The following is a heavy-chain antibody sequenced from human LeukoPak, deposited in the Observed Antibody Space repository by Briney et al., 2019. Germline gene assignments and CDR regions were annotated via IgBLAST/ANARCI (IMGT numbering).Heavy chain of an antibody. CDR1: GGSISSSSYY. Sequence: SETLSLTCTVSGGSISSSSYYWGWIRQPPGKGLEWIGSIYYSGSTYYNPSLKSRVTISVDTSKNQFSLKLSSVTAADTAVYYCARFNHYDFWSGYFDYWGQGTLVTVSS. V-gene: IGHV4-39*01. D-gene: IGHD3-3*01. J-gene: IGHJ4*02. CDR3: ARFNHYDFWSGYFDY. CDR2: IYYSGST.